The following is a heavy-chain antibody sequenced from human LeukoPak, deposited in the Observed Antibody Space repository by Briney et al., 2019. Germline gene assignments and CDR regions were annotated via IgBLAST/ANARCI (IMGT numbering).Heavy chain of an antibody. CDR1: GFTFSSYE. V-gene: IGHV3-48*03. Sequence: GGSLRLSCAASGFTFSSYEMNWVRKAPGKVLEWVSYISSSGSTIYYADSVKGRFTISRDNAKNSLYLQMNSLRAEDTAVYYCAELGITMIGGVWGKGTTVTISS. J-gene: IGHJ6*04. CDR3: AELGITMIGGV. CDR2: ISSSGSTI. D-gene: IGHD3-10*02.